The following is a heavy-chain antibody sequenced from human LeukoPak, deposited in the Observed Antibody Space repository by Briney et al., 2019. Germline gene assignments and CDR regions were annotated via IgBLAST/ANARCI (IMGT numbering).Heavy chain of an antibody. CDR2: ISGAGGST. J-gene: IGHJ4*02. D-gene: IGHD4-17*01. CDR3: AKARYGDGRGFDY. Sequence: PGGSLRLSCAASGFTFSSYAMSWVRQAPGKGLEWVAVISGAGGSTYYVDSVKGRFTISRDNSKNTLYLQMNSLRAEDTAVYYCAKARYGDGRGFDYWGQGTLVTVSS. CDR1: GFTFSSYA. V-gene: IGHV3-23*01.